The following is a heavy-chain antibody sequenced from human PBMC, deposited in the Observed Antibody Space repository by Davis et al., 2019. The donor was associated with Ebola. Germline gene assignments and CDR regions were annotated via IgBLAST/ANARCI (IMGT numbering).Heavy chain of an antibody. CDR3: AVLAGY. CDR2: FFYSGNT. Sequence: SETLSLTCTVSGASISDSNYFWAWIRQPPGKGLEWIGYFFYSGNTNYNPSLMSRATISLDTSTNQVSLKLKSVTTADTAVYYCAVLAGYWGQGTLVTVSS. CDR1: GASISDSNYF. J-gene: IGHJ4*02. D-gene: IGHD2/OR15-2a*01. V-gene: IGHV4-61*01.